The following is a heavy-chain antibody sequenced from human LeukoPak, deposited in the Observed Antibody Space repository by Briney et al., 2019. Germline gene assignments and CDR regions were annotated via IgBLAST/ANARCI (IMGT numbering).Heavy chain of an antibody. CDR1: GFTFSSYA. D-gene: IGHD5-18*01. J-gene: IGHJ4*02. CDR3: GMSRDSYGYPDFDY. Sequence: GGSLRLSCAASGFTFSSYAMHWVRQAPGKGLEWVAVISYDGSNKYYADSVKGRFTISRDNSKNTLYLQMNSLRAEDTAVYYCGMSRDSYGYPDFDYWGQGTLVTVSS. CDR2: ISYDGSNK. V-gene: IGHV3-30*04.